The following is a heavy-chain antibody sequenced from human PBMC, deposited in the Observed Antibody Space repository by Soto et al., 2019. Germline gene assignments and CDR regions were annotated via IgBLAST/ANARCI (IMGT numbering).Heavy chain of an antibody. D-gene: IGHD2-2*03. Sequence: QVRLQESGPGLVKPSETLSLTCTVSGGSISPSYWNWVRQPPGKQPEWIGCIYDTGNTHYSPSLQSRVPSSRDTSKNQFSLELTSVTAADTAMYFCAAGLDHNRVGYWGPRTLVTVSS. CDR2: IYDTGNT. J-gene: IGHJ4*02. V-gene: IGHV4-59*01. CDR1: GGSISPSY. CDR3: AAGLDHNRVGY.